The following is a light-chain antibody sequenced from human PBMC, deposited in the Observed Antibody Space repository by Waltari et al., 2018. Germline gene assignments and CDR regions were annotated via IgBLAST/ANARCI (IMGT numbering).Light chain of an antibody. J-gene: IGLJ1*01. CDR3: SSYTSSSTNYV. CDR1: SSDFGGYHY. CDR2: EVS. Sequence: QSALTQPASVSGSPGQSITLSCTGTSSDFGGYHYVSWYQQHPGKAPKLMIYEVSNRPSGVSNRFSGSKSGNTASLTISGLQAEDEADYYCSSYTSSSTNYVFGTGTKVTVL. V-gene: IGLV2-14*01.